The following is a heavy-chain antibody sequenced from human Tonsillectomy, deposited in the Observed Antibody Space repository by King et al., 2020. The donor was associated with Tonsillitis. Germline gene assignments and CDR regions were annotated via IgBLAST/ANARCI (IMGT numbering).Heavy chain of an antibody. CDR1: GFSFSTYW. J-gene: IGHJ4*02. Sequence: VQLVESGGGLVQPGGSLRLSCAVSGFSFSTYWMTWVRQAPGKGLEWVANIRRDGSQIHYVDSVKGRFTISRDNAKNVLYLQMNSLRAEDTAVYYCARDVSPKDDSTYYDSFDYWGQGTLVTVSS. V-gene: IGHV3-7*01. CDR3: ARDVSPKDDSTYYDSFDY. CDR2: IRRDGSQI. D-gene: IGHD3-22*01.